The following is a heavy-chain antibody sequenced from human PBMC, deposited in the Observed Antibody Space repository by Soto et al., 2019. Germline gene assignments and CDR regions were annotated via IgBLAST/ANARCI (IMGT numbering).Heavy chain of an antibody. CDR1: GGTFSRHS. Sequence: QVQMVQSGAEVKKPGSSARVSCKVSGGTFSRHSISWVRQAPGQGLEWMGGIIPIFDATQYAQKFQGRLTITAVELTTTFYRDLSDLRLEDTAIYYCARDLTSVRGSWGQGTLVTVS. D-gene: IGHD3-10*01. CDR2: IIPIFDAT. V-gene: IGHV1-69*01. J-gene: IGHJ4*02. CDR3: ARDLTSVRGS.